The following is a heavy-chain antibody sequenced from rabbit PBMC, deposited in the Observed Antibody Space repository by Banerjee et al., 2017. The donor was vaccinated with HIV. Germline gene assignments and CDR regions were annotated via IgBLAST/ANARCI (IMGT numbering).Heavy chain of an antibody. V-gene: IGHV1S40*01. CDR1: GIDFSSYYY. Sequence: QSLEESGGDLVKPGASLILTCTASGIDFSSYYYMCWVRQAPGKGLEWIACIAGGSSTRSVSASWAKGRFTISKTSSTTVTLQMTSLTVADTATYFCARDLAGVIGWNFDLWGPGTLVTVS. D-gene: IGHD4-1*01. J-gene: IGHJ4*01. CDR3: ARDLAGVIGWNFDL. CDR2: IAGGSSTRS.